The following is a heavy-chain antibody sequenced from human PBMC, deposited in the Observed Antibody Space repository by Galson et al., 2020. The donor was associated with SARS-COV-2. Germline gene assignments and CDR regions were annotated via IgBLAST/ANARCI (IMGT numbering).Heavy chain of an antibody. CDR2: ISYDGSNK. D-gene: IGHD3-22*01. V-gene: IGHV3-30*04. CDR1: GFTFSNYA. CDR3: ARRSSGYFNDAFDI. J-gene: IGHJ3*02. Sequence: GGSLRLSCAASGFTFSNYAMYWVRQAPGKGLEWVAVISYDGSNKYYGDSVKGRLTISRDNSKNTVYLQVNSLRAEDTAVYYCARRSSGYFNDAFDIWGQGTMVTVSS.